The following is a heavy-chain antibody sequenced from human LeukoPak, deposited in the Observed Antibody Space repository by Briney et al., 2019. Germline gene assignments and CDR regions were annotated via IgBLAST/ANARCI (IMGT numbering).Heavy chain of an antibody. Sequence: PGGSLRLSXAASGFTFSSYEMNWVRQAPGKGLEWVSYISSSGYTIHYADSVKGRFTISRDNTKNSLYLQMNSLRAEDTAVYFCARAPYYYDSSGYFQHWGQGTLVTVSS. CDR3: ARAPYYYDSSGYFQH. CDR2: ISSSGYTI. V-gene: IGHV3-48*03. D-gene: IGHD3-22*01. CDR1: GFTFSSYE. J-gene: IGHJ1*01.